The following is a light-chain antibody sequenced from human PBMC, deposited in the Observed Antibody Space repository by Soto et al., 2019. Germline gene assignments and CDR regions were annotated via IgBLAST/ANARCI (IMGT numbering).Light chain of an antibody. Sequence: QSAMTQPASGSGSPGQSITISCTGSSRDVGGYPYVSWYQQHPGKATKLMMFEVSNRPSGVSNRFSGSKAGHTASLTISGLQAEDEGDYYCCAYTGGTTLVCCGGTEVTVL. J-gene: IGLJ2*01. V-gene: IGLV2-14*01. CDR3: CAYTGGTTLV. CDR1: SRDVGGYPY. CDR2: EVS.